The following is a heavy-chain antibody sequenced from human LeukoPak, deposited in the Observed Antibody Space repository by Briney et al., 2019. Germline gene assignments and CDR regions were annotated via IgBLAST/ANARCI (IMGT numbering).Heavy chain of an antibody. Sequence: ASVKVSCKAAGYTFTSYDVNWVRQAPGQGLEWMGWINPNSGGTNYAQKFQGRVTMTRDTSISTAYMELSRLRSDDTAVYYCARDGYSSSSVFDYWGQGTLVTVSS. J-gene: IGHJ4*02. D-gene: IGHD6-13*01. V-gene: IGHV1-2*02. CDR3: ARDGYSSSSVFDY. CDR2: INPNSGGT. CDR1: GYTFTSYD.